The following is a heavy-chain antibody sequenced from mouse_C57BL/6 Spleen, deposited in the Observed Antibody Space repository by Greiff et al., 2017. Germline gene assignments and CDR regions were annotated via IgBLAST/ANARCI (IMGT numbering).Heavy chain of an antibody. CDR2: IYSGRGST. CDR3: ERYPSYAMDY. V-gene: IGHV1-55*01. J-gene: IGHJ4*01. CDR1: AYTFASSW. Sequence: QVQLKQSGAALVMSGASVLMSSKASAYTFASSWLTCVLQMPGQGLEWIGDIYSGRGSTNYNGKFKSKATLTVDTSSSTADMQLSSLTSEDFAVYYCERYPSYAMDYRGQGASETV.